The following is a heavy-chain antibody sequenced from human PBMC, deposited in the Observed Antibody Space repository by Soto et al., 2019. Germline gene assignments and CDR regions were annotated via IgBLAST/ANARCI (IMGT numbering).Heavy chain of an antibody. Sequence: GVSLSLSSAASGFTFSSYAMSWVRQAPGKGLEWVSAISGSGGSTYYADSVKGRFTISRDNFKNTLYLQMISLRAEDTAVYYCAKDLRDIVVVVAATAPNDAFDIWGQGTMVTVSS. J-gene: IGHJ3*02. D-gene: IGHD2-15*01. V-gene: IGHV3-23*01. CDR1: GFTFSSYA. CDR3: AKDLRDIVVVVAATAPNDAFDI. CDR2: ISGSGGST.